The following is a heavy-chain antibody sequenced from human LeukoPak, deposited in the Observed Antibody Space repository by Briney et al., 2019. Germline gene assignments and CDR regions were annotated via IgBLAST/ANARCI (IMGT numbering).Heavy chain of an antibody. CDR2: ISGSGGST. CDR3: AKGSALDYFDY. CDR1: GFIFSSYA. Sequence: GGSPRLSCAAPGFIFSSYAMSWVRQATGKGLEWVSAISGSGGSTYYADSVKGRFTISRDNSKNTLYLQMNSLRAEDTAVYYCAKGSALDYFDYWGQGTLVTVSS. J-gene: IGHJ4*02. V-gene: IGHV3-23*01.